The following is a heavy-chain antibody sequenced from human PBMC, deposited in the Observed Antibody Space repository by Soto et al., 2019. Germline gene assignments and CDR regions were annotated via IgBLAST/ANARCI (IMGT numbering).Heavy chain of an antibody. CDR1: GFTFSSYA. Sequence: QVQLVESGGGVVQPGRSLRLSCAASGFTFSSYAMHWVRQAPGKGLEWMAVISYDGSNKYYADSVKGRFTISRDNSKNTLYLQMNSLRAEDTAVYYCARDGEFRYSYGTYYFDYWGQGTLVTVSS. CDR3: ARDGEFRYSYGTYYFDY. V-gene: IGHV3-30-3*01. CDR2: ISYDGSNK. D-gene: IGHD5-18*01. J-gene: IGHJ4*02.